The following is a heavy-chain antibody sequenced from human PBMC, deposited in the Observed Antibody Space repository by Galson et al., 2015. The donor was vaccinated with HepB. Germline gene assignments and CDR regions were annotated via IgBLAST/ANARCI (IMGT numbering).Heavy chain of an antibody. D-gene: IGHD2-2*01. V-gene: IGHV1-69*13. Sequence: SVKVSCKASGGTFSRYTISWVRQAPGQGLEWMGGITPIFDTANYAQKFQGRVTITADESTSTAYMELSSLRSEDTAVYYCASSLGDCSSTSCQAWYFDLWGRGTLVTVSS. CDR2: ITPIFDTA. J-gene: IGHJ2*01. CDR3: ASSLGDCSSTSCQAWYFDL. CDR1: GGTFSRYT.